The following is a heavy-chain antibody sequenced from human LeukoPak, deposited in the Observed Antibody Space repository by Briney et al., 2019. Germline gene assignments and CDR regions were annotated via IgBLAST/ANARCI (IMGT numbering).Heavy chain of an antibody. CDR3: ASDPYYYDSSGYYST. D-gene: IGHD3-22*01. Sequence: SSVKVSCKASGGTXSSYAISWVRQAPAQGLEWMGGKITIFGTANYAQRFQGRVTITADESTSTAYMELSSLRSEDTAVYYCASDPYYYDSSGYYSTWGQGTLVTVSS. V-gene: IGHV1-69*01. CDR1: GGTXSSYA. J-gene: IGHJ5*02. CDR2: KITIFGTA.